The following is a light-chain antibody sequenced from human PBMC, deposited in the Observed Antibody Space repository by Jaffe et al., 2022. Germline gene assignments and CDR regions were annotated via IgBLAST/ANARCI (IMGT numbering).Light chain of an antibody. Sequence: EIVLTQSPGTLSLSPGERATLSCRASQSVSSGYLGWYQQKPGQAPRLLIYGASSRATGIPDRFSGSGSGTDFTLTISRLEPEDFAVYYCQQYGSLPRTFGQGTKVEIK. CDR2: GAS. J-gene: IGKJ1*01. CDR1: QSVSSGY. V-gene: IGKV3-20*01. CDR3: QQYGSLPRT.